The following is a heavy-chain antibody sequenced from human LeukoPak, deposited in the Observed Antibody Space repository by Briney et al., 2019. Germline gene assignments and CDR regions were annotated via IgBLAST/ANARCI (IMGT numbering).Heavy chain of an antibody. J-gene: IGHJ4*02. CDR1: GFTFSSYY. Sequence: PGGSLRLSCVASGFTFSSYYMQWVRQDPRKGLVWVSRISGDGTNINYADSVRGRFTISRDNAKNTVYLQMNSLRAEDTAVYYCARDREYTVDYWGQGTLVTVSS. CDR2: ISGDGTNI. D-gene: IGHD2/OR15-2a*01. V-gene: IGHV3-74*01. CDR3: ARDREYTVDY.